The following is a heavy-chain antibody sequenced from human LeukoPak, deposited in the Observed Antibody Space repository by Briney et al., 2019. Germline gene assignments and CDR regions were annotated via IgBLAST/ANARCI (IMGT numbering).Heavy chain of an antibody. V-gene: IGHV4-28*01. Sequence: PSETLSLTCAVSGYSISSNNWWGWIRQPPGKGLEWIGYIYYSGSTYYNPSLKSRVTISLDTSKNQFSLKVNSVTAADTAVYYCVRSKSGAYGWFDPWGQGTLVTVSS. J-gene: IGHJ5*02. CDR2: IYYSGST. CDR3: VRSKSGAYGWFDP. D-gene: IGHD2-15*01. CDR1: GYSISSNNW.